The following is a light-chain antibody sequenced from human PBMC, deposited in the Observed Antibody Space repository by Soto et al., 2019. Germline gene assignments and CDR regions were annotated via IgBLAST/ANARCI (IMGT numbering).Light chain of an antibody. CDR3: CSYADSSPVV. J-gene: IGLJ2*01. V-gene: IGLV2-23*01. CDR2: EGS. CDR1: SIDVGSYNL. Sequence: QSALTQHASVSGYPGQSITNSCTGTSIDVGSYNLVSRYQQNPGRAPKLMIYEGSKRPAGVSNRFSGSNSDNTASLTISGLQAEDEGYYYSCSYADSSPVVFG.